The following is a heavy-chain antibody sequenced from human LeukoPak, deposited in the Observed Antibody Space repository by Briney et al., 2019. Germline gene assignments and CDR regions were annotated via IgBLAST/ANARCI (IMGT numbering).Heavy chain of an antibody. CDR3: ARARVPAGNVYYYYYGMDV. CDR1: GGTFSSYA. D-gene: IGHD2-2*01. Sequence: SVKVSCKASGGTFSSYAISWVRQAPGQGLEWMGRIIPILGIANYAQEFQGRVTITADKSTSTAYMELSSLRSEDTAVYYCARARVPAGNVYYYYYGMDVWGQGTTVTVSS. J-gene: IGHJ6*02. CDR2: IIPILGIA. V-gene: IGHV1-69*04.